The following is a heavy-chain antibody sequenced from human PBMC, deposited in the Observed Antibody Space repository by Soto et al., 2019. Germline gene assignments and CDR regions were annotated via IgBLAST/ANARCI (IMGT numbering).Heavy chain of an antibody. CDR1: GYTFTNYR. V-gene: IGHV1-18*01. D-gene: IGHD4-17*01. Sequence: QVQLVQSGPEVKKPGASVTVSCKTSGYTFTNYRIGWVRQAPGQGLEWMGWISTYTGNTKSDQKFQGRVTLTTDTSTSTAYMDLRSLTSDDTAVYYCTRWTVTNNWFDPWGQGTLVTVSS. J-gene: IGHJ5*02. CDR3: TRWTVTNNWFDP. CDR2: ISTYTGNT.